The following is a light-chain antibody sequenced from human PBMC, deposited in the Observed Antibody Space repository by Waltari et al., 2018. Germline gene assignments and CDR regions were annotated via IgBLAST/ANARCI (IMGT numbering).Light chain of an antibody. V-gene: IGKV3-15*01. CDR2: GAS. Sequence: EVVMTQSPPAVSVSRGERVTLSCKASQYIDNNLAWYQQKPGQNPRLLIYGASTRAAGGPARFSGSGSGTEFTLTISSLLSEDCAVLYCQQYNRWPPLTFGGGTKVEIK. J-gene: IGKJ4*01. CDR1: QYIDNN. CDR3: QQYNRWPPLT.